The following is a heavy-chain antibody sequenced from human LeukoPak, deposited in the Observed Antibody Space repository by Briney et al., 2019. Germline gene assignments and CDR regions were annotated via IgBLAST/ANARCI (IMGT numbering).Heavy chain of an antibody. Sequence: ASVKVSCKASGYTFTGYYMHWVRQAPGQGLEWMGRINPNSGGTNYAQKFQGRVTMTRDTSISTAYMELSRLRSDDTAVYYCARRSSDSSGYYGYWGRGTLVTVSS. V-gene: IGHV1-2*06. J-gene: IGHJ4*02. CDR2: INPNSGGT. CDR3: ARRSSDSSGYYGY. D-gene: IGHD3-22*01. CDR1: GYTFTGYY.